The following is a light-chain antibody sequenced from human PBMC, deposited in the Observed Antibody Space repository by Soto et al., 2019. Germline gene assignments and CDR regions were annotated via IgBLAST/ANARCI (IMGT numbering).Light chain of an antibody. J-gene: IGLJ1*01. CDR1: TSNIGSNT. CDR3: AAWDASRNGYV. Sequence: QSALTQPPSTSGTPGQRVTISWSGTTSNIGSNTVNWYQHLPGTAPKLLIYSNNQRPSGVPDRFSGSKSGTSASLAVSGLQSEDEAHYYCAAWDASRNGYVFGTGTKVTVL. CDR2: SNN. V-gene: IGLV1-44*01.